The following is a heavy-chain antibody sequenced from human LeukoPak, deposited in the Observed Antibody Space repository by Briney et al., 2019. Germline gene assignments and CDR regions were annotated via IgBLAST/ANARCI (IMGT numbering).Heavy chain of an antibody. CDR2: ISAYNGNT. Sequence: ASVKVSCKASGYTFTSYGISWVRQAPGQGLEWIGWISAYNGNTNYAQKLQGRATMTTDTSTSTAYMELRSLRSDDTAVYYCARDGSYLSVGAFDIWGQGTMVTVSS. CDR1: GYTFTSYG. D-gene: IGHD1-26*01. V-gene: IGHV1-18*01. CDR3: ARDGSYLSVGAFDI. J-gene: IGHJ3*02.